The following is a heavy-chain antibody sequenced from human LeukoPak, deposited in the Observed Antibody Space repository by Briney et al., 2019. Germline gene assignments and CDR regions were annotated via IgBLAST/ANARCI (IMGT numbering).Heavy chain of an antibody. J-gene: IGHJ3*02. Sequence: ASVKVSCKASGYTFTGYYMHWVRQAPGEGLEWMGWINPNSGGTKYAQKFQGRVTMTRDTSINTAYMEVRRLTSDDTAAYYCARERGTLAVAGDAVDIWGQGTMVTVSS. D-gene: IGHD6-19*01. V-gene: IGHV1-2*02. CDR2: INPNSGGT. CDR1: GYTFTGYY. CDR3: ARERGTLAVAGDAVDI.